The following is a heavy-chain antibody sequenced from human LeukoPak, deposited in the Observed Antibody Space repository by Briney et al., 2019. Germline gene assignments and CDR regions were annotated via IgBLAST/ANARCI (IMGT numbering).Heavy chain of an antibody. V-gene: IGHV1-69*04. CDR1: GGTFSSYA. CDR3: ARNVVPAAILAVYYYGMDV. Sequence: ASVKVSCKASGGTFSSYAISWVRQAPGQGPEWMGRIIPILGIANYAQKFQGRVTITADKSTSTAYMELSSLRSDDTAVYYCARNVVPAAILAVYYYGMDVWGQGTTVTVSS. D-gene: IGHD2-2*01. J-gene: IGHJ6*02. CDR2: IIPILGIA.